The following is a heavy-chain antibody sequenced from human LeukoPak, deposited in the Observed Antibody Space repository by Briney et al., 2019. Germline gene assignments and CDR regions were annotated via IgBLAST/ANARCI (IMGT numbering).Heavy chain of an antibody. D-gene: IGHD2-15*01. CDR1: GGTFSSYA. V-gene: IGHV1-69*13. CDR3: ARDRQTDIVVVVAGSPALNWFDP. CDR2: IIPIFGTA. Sequence: ASVKVSCKASGGTFSSYAISWVRQAPGQGLEWMGGIIPIFGTANYAQKFQGRVTITADESTSTAYMELSSLRSEDTAVYYCARDRQTDIVVVVAGSPALNWFDPWGQGTLDTVSS. J-gene: IGHJ5*02.